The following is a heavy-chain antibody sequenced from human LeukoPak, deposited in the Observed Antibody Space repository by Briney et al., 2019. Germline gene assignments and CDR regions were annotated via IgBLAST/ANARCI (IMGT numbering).Heavy chain of an antibody. CDR3: AKVGYDFWSGYYFKHFDY. CDR2: ICGSGGST. V-gene: IGHV3-23*01. CDR1: GFTFSSYA. D-gene: IGHD3-3*01. Sequence: GGSLRLSCAASGFTFSSYAMSWVRQAPGKGLEWVSAICGSGGSTYYADSVKGRFTISRDNSKNTLYLQMNSLRAEDTAVYYCAKVGYDFWSGYYFKHFDYWGQGTLVTVSS. J-gene: IGHJ4*02.